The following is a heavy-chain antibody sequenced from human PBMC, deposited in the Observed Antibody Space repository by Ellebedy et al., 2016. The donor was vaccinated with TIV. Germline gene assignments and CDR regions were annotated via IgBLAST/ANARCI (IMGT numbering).Heavy chain of an antibody. CDR1: GYSISPTYY. V-gene: IGHV4-38-2*02. CDR2: IFHTGST. J-gene: IGHJ3*02. Sequence: MPGGSLRLSCTVSGYSISPTYYWGWIRQPPGEGLEYIGSIFHTGSTYYNPSLRSRVTMSVDTSKNQFSLKLRSVTAADTAVYYCARVANDAFDIWGQGTMVTVSS. CDR3: ARVANDAFDI.